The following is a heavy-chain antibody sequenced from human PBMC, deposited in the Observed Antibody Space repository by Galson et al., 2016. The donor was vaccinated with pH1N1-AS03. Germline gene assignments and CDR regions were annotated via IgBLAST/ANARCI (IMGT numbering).Heavy chain of an antibody. D-gene: IGHD2-15*01. J-gene: IGHJ5*02. CDR2: MNPDSGNT. CDR1: GYTFTTYD. CDR3: ARGVVDCSGPACSGTLRFDP. Sequence: VSCKASGYTFTTYDINWVRRAPGQGLEWMGWMNPDSGNTGYAPSFQGRVTITRDTSISTAYMELSSLRSEDTAVYYCARGVVDCSGPACSGTLRFDPWGQGTLVTVSS. V-gene: IGHV1-8*03.